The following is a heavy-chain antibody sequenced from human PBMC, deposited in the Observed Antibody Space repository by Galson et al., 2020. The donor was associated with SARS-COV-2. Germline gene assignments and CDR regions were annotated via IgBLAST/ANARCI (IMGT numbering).Heavy chain of an antibody. J-gene: IGHJ4*02. Sequence: SETLSLTCAVYGGSFRNYYWTWIRQSPEKGLEWLGEINHRGSTNYNPSLKSRVAMSVDASKNQFSLSLSSVTAADTAVYYCARDQKTLDYGVPGLVDYWGQGTLVTVSS. CDR1: GGSFRNYY. V-gene: IGHV4-34*01. D-gene: IGHD4-17*01. CDR3: ARDQKTLDYGVPGLVDY. CDR2: INHRGST.